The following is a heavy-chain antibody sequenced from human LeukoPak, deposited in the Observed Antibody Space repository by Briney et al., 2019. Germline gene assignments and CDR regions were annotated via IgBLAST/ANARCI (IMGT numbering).Heavy chain of an antibody. D-gene: IGHD3-9*01. CDR3: ARSPDILTGENFDF. CDR1: GYTFTGYY. Sequence: ASVKVSCRASGYTFTGYYMHWVRQAPGQGLEWMGWINPNSGGTNYAQKFQGRVTMTRDTSISTAYVELSRLGSGDTAVYYCARSPDILTGENFDFWGQGTLVTVSS. V-gene: IGHV1-2*02. J-gene: IGHJ4*02. CDR2: INPNSGGT.